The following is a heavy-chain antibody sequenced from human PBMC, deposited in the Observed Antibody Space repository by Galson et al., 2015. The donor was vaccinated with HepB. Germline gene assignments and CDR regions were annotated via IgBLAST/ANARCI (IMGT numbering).Heavy chain of an antibody. CDR2: INHSGST. D-gene: IGHD3-3*01. Sequence: ETLSLTCAVYGGSFSTYYWSWIRQSPGKGLEWIGEINHSGSTNYNPSLKSRVTISVDTSKNRFSLKLSSVTAADTAVYYCARAVYYDFWNGFGPWGQGTLVTVSS. CDR1: GGSFSTYY. V-gene: IGHV4-34*01. CDR3: ARAVYYDFWNGFGP. J-gene: IGHJ5*02.